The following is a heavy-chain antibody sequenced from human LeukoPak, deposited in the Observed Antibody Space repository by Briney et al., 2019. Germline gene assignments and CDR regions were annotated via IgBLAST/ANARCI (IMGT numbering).Heavy chain of an antibody. V-gene: IGHV1-18*01. CDR2: INAYNGNT. D-gene: IGHD2-21*02. Sequence: VASVKVSCKASGYTFTSYGISWVRQAPGQGLEWMGWINAYNGNTNYAQKLQGRVTMTTDTSMSTAFMELSSLTSEDTAVYYCARDRLLIRDSRGGFDYWGQGTLVTVSS. J-gene: IGHJ4*02. CDR3: ARDRLLIRDSRGGFDY. CDR1: GYTFTSYG.